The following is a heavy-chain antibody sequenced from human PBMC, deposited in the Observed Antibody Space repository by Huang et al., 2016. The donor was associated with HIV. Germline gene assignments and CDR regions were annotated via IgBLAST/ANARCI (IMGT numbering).Heavy chain of an antibody. J-gene: IGHJ3*02. CDR1: GGSFSGYY. CDR3: ARERMMSWLDDHDAFDI. D-gene: IGHD1-1*01. Sequence: QVQLQQWGAGLLKPSETLSLTCAVYGGSFSGYYWSWIRQSPGKGLEWMGEINHSGSTTCNPSLKSRLTISVDTSKNQFSLKLSSVTAADTAVYYCARERMMSWLDDHDAFDIWGQGTMVTVSS. CDR2: INHSGST. V-gene: IGHV4-34*01.